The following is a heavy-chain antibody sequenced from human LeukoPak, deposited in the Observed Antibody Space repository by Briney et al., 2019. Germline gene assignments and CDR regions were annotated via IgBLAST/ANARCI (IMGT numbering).Heavy chain of an antibody. CDR2: ISAYNGNT. CDR1: GYTFTSYG. V-gene: IGHV1-18*01. Sequence: ASVKVSCKASGYTFTSYGISWVRQAPGQGLEGMGWISAYNGNTHYAQKLQGRFTMTTDTSTSTAYMELRSLRSDDTAVYYCARAIAVAGTTMDFQRWGQGTLVTVSS. CDR3: ARAIAVAGTTMDFQR. D-gene: IGHD6-19*01. J-gene: IGHJ1*01.